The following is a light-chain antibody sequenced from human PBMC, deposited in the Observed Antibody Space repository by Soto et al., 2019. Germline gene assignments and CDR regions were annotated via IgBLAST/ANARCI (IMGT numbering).Light chain of an antibody. Sequence: SYELTQPPSLSVAPGQTARTTCGGNDIGSKSVHWYQQKPGQAPVLVIYDDSDRPSGIPERFSGSNSGNTATLTFSWVEAGDEADYYCQAWDTTSDQYVFGTGTKVTVL. CDR3: QAWDTTSDQYV. CDR2: DDS. CDR1: DIGSKS. V-gene: IGLV3-21*02. J-gene: IGLJ1*01.